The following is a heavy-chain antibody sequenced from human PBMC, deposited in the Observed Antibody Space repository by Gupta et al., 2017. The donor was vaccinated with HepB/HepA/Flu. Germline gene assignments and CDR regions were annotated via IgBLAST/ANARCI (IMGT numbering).Heavy chain of an antibody. CDR3: AKDGAGSGSFDH. V-gene: IGHV3-30*18. J-gene: IGHJ4*02. D-gene: IGHD1-1*01. CDR1: GFTFSSYG. Sequence: QVQLVESGGGVVQPGRSLRLSCAASGFTFSSYGMHWVRQAPGKGLEWVTVTTYDGSEKYYVDSVKGRFTISRDNSKNTVYLQMNSLRVEDTAVYYCAKDGAGSGSFDHLGQGTRGHRLL. CDR2: TTYDGSEK.